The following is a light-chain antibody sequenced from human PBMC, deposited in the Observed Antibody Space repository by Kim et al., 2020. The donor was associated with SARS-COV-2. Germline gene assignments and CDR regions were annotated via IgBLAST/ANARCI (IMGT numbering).Light chain of an antibody. Sequence: SVSPGESATPSCRASQSISTDLAWYQQKPGQAPRLLMYDASTRATGFPARFSGSGSGTEFTLTISSLQSEDFAVYYCQQYDQWPRTFGQGTKLEI. V-gene: IGKV3-15*01. CDR3: QQYDQWPRT. J-gene: IGKJ2*01. CDR2: DAS. CDR1: QSISTD.